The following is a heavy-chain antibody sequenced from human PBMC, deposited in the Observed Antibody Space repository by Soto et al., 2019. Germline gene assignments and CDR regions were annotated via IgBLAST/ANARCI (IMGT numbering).Heavy chain of an antibody. CDR1: GGSISSSSYY. V-gene: IGHV4-39*07. CDR3: ARVLTSLCSSGWYFEY. D-gene: IGHD6-19*01. Sequence: PSETLSLTCTVSGGSISSSSYYWGWIRQPPGKGLEWIGNIYYSGSTYYNPSLKSRVTISVDRSKNQFSLKLSSVTAADTAVYYCARVLTSLCSSGWYFEYWGQGTLVTVSS. CDR2: IYYSGST. J-gene: IGHJ4*02.